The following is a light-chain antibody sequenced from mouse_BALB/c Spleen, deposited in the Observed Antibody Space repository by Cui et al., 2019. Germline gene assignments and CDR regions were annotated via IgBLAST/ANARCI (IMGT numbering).Light chain of an antibody. V-gene: IGKV8-24*01. CDR3: QQHYSTPYT. Sequence: DTMMTQFPSLLATSAGQKVTMGCKCSQSLLNSSNKKNYLAWYQQKPGQSPKLLVYFASTRESGVPDRFIGSGSGTDFTLTISSVQAEDLADYFCQQHYSTPYTFGAGTKLEIK. CDR2: FAS. CDR1: QSLLNSSNKKNY. J-gene: IGKJ2*01.